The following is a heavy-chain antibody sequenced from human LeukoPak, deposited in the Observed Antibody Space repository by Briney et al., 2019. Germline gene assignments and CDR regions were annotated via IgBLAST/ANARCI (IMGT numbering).Heavy chain of an antibody. Sequence: HSGGSLRLSCVASDFTFSNFGMHWVRQAPGKGLEWLSFIRYDGSNNYHADSVKGRFSISRDNSKNTLHLQMNTLRPDDTAVYYCARTAVAGTLRWFDLWGQGTLVIFSS. CDR1: DFTFSNFG. D-gene: IGHD6-19*01. CDR3: ARTAVAGTLRWFDL. CDR2: IRYDGSNN. V-gene: IGHV3-30*02. J-gene: IGHJ5*02.